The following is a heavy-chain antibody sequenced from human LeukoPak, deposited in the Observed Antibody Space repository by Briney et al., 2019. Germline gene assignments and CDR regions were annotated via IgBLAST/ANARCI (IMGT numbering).Heavy chain of an antibody. CDR3: ATSIAARLGAFDI. V-gene: IGHV3-64*01. CDR1: GFTFSSYA. CDR2: TSSNGGST. J-gene: IGHJ3*02. D-gene: IGHD6-6*01. Sequence: GGSLRLSCAASGFTFSSYAMHWVRQAPGKGLEYVSATSSNGGSTYYANSVKGRFTISRDNSKNTLYLQMGSLRAEDMAVYYCATSIAARLGAFDIWGQGTMVTVSS.